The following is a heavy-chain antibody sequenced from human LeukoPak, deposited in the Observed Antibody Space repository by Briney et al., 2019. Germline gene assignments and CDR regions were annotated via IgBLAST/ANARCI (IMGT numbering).Heavy chain of an antibody. CDR2: INHSGST. J-gene: IGHJ4*02. V-gene: IGHV4-34*01. Sequence: SETLSLTCAVYGGSFSGYYWSWIRQPPGKGLEWIGEINHSGSTNYNPSLKSRVTISVDTSKNQFSLKLSSVTAADTAVYYCARECPRGFDYWGQGTLVTVSS. CDR3: ARECPRGFDY. CDR1: GGSFSGYY.